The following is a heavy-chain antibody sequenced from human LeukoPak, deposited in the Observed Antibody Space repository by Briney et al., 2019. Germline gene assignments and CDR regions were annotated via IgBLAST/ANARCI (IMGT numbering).Heavy chain of an antibody. CDR3: ARLSPMYYYYYGMDV. V-gene: IGHV4-59*08. CDR2: IYYSGIT. J-gene: IGHJ6*02. Sequence: SETLSLTCTVSGGSISSYYWGWIRQSPGKGLECIGYIYYSGITNYNPSLKSRVTISIDTSTNQFALKLSSVTAADTAVYYCARLSPMYYYYYGMDVWGQGITVTVSS. CDR1: GGSISSYY.